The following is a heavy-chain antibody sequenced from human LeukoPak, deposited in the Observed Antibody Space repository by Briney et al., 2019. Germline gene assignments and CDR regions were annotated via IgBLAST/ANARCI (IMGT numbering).Heavy chain of an antibody. J-gene: IGHJ4*02. D-gene: IGHD5-24*01. V-gene: IGHV3-33*01. CDR1: GFTFSSYG. CDR3: AREGDGYNIKLDY. CDR2: IWYDGSNK. Sequence: GGSLRLSCAASGFTFSSYGMHWVRQAPGKGLEWVAVIWYDGSNKYYADSVKGRFTISRDNSKNTLYLQMNSLRAEDTAVYYCAREGDGYNIKLDYWGQGTLVTVSS.